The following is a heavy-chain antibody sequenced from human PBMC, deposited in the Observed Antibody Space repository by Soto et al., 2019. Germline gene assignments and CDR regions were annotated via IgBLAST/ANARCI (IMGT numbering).Heavy chain of an antibody. Sequence: GASVKVSCKASGYTFTGYYMHWVRQAPGQGLEWMGWINPNSGGTNYAQKFQGWVTMTRDTSISTAYMELSRLRSDDTAVYYCARENSSGWYIHYFDYWGQGTLVTVSS. J-gene: IGHJ4*02. CDR2: INPNSGGT. V-gene: IGHV1-2*04. CDR3: ARENSSGWYIHYFDY. D-gene: IGHD6-19*01. CDR1: GYTFTGYY.